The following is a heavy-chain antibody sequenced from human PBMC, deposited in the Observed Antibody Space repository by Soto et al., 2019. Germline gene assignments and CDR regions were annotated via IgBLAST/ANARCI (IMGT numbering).Heavy chain of an antibody. V-gene: IGHV4-59*01. CDR1: GGSISSYY. J-gene: IGHJ5*02. D-gene: IGHD4-17*01. CDR3: ARDTNGDYVWFDP. Sequence: QVQLQESGPGLVKPSETLSLTCTVSGGSISSYYWSWIRQPPGKGLEWIGYFYYSGSTNYNPSLKSRVTISVDTSKNQFSLKLSSVTAADTAVYYCARDTNGDYVWFDPWGQGTLVTVSS. CDR2: FYYSGST.